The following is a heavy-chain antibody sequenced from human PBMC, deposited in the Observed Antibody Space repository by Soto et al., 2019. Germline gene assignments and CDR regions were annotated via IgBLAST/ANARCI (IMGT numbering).Heavy chain of an antibody. Sequence: GGSLRLSCVASGFTFSGYGMHWVRQAPGKGLEWLAVISHDGSDKYYAGSVRGRFTISRDNSENTLYLQMNSLRPEDTAVYYCAKEDVWFAKDYWGQGTLVTVSS. CDR3: AKEDVWFAKDY. D-gene: IGHD3-10*01. CDR2: ISHDGSDK. V-gene: IGHV3-30*18. J-gene: IGHJ4*02. CDR1: GFTFSGYG.